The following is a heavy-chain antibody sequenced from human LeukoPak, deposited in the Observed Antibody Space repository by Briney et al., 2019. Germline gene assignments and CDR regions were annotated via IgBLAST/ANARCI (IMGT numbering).Heavy chain of an antibody. CDR1: GFTFSSYA. J-gene: IGHJ4*02. D-gene: IGHD6-13*01. V-gene: IGHV3-23*01. Sequence: GGSLRLSCAASGFTFSSYAMSWVRQAPGKGLEWVSAISGSGGSTYYADSVEGRFTISRDNSKNTLYLQMNSLRAEDTAVYYCAKYGGDTGYSSSWPNWGQGTLVTVSS. CDR2: ISGSGGST. CDR3: AKYGGDTGYSSSWPN.